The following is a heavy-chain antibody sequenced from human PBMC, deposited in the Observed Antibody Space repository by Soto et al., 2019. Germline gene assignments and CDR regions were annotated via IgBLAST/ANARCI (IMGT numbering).Heavy chain of an antibody. CDR1: GYTFTSYY. Sequence: QVQLVQSGAEVKKPGASVKVSCKASGYTFTSYYMHWVRQAPGQGLEWMGIINPSGGSTSYAQKFQGRVPMKRDTSTITLDMELSSLRSEDTAVDHCARDATTIMITFGGGIAPAWYFDYCGQGTLVTVSS. V-gene: IGHV1-46*01. J-gene: IGHJ4*02. D-gene: IGHD3-16*02. CDR3: ARDATTIMITFGGGIAPAWYFDY. CDR2: INPSGGST.